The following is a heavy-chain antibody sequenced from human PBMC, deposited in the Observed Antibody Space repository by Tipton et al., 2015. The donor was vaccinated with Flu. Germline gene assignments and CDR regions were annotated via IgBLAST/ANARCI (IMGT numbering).Heavy chain of an antibody. V-gene: IGHV4-61*01. D-gene: IGHD3-10*02. CDR2: VYYSGTT. CDR3: ARLSYYDVDLKNFYFDY. J-gene: IGHJ4*02. CDR1: GGAVSSGFYY. Sequence: TLSLTCTVSGGAVSSGFYYWSWIRQPPEKGLEWIGYVYYSGTTNYNPSLKSRVTMSVDTSKTQLSLKLTSVTAADTAVYYCARLSYYDVDLKNFYFDYWGQGALVTVSS.